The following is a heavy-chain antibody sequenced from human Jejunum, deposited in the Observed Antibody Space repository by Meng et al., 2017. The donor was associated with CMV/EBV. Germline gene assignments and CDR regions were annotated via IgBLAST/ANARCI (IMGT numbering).Heavy chain of an antibody. CDR2: MNPNNGKT. Sequence: NWVRQAPGQELEWMGWMNPNNGKTGYAQKFQGRFTMTWNTSISTAYMELSSLRSEDTAIYYCASHQQFCSGGSCYSLGYYYGMDVWGQGTTVTVSS. CDR3: ASHQQFCSGGSCYSLGYYYGMDV. D-gene: IGHD2-15*01. J-gene: IGHJ6*02. V-gene: IGHV1-8*01.